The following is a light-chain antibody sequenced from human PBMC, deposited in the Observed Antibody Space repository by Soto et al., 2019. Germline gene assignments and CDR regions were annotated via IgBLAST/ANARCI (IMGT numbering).Light chain of an antibody. CDR1: QDVTTN. J-gene: IGKJ5*01. Sequence: EFVLTQSPVTLSLSPGERATLSCRAAQDVTTNFAWYQQKPGQAPRLLIYGASSRATGIPDRFSGSGSGTDFTLTISRLEPEDFAVYYCQQYGSSPITFGQGTRLEI. CDR3: QQYGSSPIT. V-gene: IGKV3-20*01. CDR2: GAS.